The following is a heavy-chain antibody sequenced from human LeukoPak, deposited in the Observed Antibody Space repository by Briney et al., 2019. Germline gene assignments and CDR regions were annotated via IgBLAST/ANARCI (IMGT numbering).Heavy chain of an antibody. D-gene: IGHD3-10*01. CDR2: IYPGDSDT. V-gene: IGHV5-51*01. CDR1: GYSFTSYW. J-gene: IGHJ3*02. Sequence: GESLKISCQGSGYSFTSYWIAWVRQTPGKGLEWLGIIYPGDSDTYYSPSFQGQVTISADKSINTAYLQWSSLQASDTAIYYCARLLRDFGELKYGGSYDIWGQGTMITVSS. CDR3: ARLLRDFGELKYGGSYDI.